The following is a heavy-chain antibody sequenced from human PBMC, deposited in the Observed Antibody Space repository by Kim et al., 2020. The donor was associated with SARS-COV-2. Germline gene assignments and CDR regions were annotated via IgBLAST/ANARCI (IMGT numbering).Heavy chain of an antibody. J-gene: IGHJ4*02. Sequence: YYADSVKGRFTISRDNSKNTLYLQMNSLRAEDTAIYYCAKSSVSGYYLDYWGQGTLVTVSS. CDR3: AKSSVSGYYLDY. V-gene: IGHV3-23*01. D-gene: IGHD3-22*01.